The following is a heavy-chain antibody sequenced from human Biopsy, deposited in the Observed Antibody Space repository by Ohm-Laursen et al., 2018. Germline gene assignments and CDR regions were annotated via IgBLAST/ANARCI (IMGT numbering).Heavy chain of an antibody. V-gene: IGHV1-18*01. CDR1: GYAFDTDG. J-gene: IGHJ3*01. CDR3: ARAFGGAYYSYAFDL. CDR2: VSGYNGNT. D-gene: IGHD2-21*02. Sequence: GASVKVSCKTSGYAFDTDGITWVRQAPGQGLEWMGWVSGYNGNTNSAQKFQGRLTMTTDISTSTAYMDLKGLRSDDTAIYYCARAFGGAYYSYAFDLWGQGTLVTVSS.